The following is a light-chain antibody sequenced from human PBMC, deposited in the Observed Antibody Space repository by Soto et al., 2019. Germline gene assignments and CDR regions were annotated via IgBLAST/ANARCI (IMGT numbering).Light chain of an antibody. Sequence: DIQMTQSPSSLSASVGDRVTITCRASQSVRRYLNWYQQKPGKAPKLLIYAASSLQSGVPSRFSGSGSGTDFTLTISSLHLEDFGSYYCQQSYNNPRTFGQGTKVEMK. CDR1: QSVRRY. CDR2: AAS. CDR3: QQSYNNPRT. V-gene: IGKV1-39*01. J-gene: IGKJ1*01.